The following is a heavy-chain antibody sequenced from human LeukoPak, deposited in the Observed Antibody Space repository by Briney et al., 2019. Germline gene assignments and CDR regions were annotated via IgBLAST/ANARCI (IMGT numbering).Heavy chain of an antibody. CDR1: GYSFTSYW. D-gene: IGHD3-3*01. CDR2: IYPGDSDT. V-gene: IGHV5-51*01. Sequence: GESLKISCKGSGYSFTSYWIVWVRQMPGKGLEWMGIIYPGDSDTRYSPSFQGQVTISADKSISTAYLQWSSLKASDTAMYYCARGRSRYYDFWSGYYPFDYWGQGTLVTVSS. CDR3: ARGRSRYYDFWSGYYPFDY. J-gene: IGHJ4*02.